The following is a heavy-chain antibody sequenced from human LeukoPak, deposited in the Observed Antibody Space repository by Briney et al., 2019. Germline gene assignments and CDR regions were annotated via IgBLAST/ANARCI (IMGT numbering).Heavy chain of an antibody. D-gene: IGHD2-15*01. V-gene: IGHV3-21*01. CDR3: ARDEEFLVVPAPLGI. J-gene: IGHJ3*02. CDR1: GFTFTSYT. Sequence: GGSLRLSCAASGFTFTSYTMNWVRQAPGKGLESVSSIDGSSSYIYYADSVRGRFTISRDNAKNSLYLLMNSLRAEDTAMYYCARDEEFLVVPAPLGIWGQGTMITVSS. CDR2: IDGSSSYI.